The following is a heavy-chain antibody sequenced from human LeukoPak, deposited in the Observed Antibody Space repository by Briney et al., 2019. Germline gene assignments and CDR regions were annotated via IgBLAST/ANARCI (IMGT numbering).Heavy chain of an antibody. V-gene: IGHV4-61*02. Sequence: PSETLSLTCTVSGDSISSGDYYWSWIRQPAGKGLEWIGRISSSGSTNYNPSLKSRVTISVDTSKNQFSLKLSSVTAADTAVYYCARHRTAKMYSSSWGLLFDYWGQGTLVTVSS. D-gene: IGHD6-13*01. CDR2: ISSSGST. CDR1: GDSISSGDYY. J-gene: IGHJ4*02. CDR3: ARHRTAKMYSSSWGLLFDY.